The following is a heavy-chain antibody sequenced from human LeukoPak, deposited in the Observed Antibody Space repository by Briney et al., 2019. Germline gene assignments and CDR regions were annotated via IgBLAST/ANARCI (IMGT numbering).Heavy chain of an antibody. D-gene: IGHD3-22*01. CDR2: INHSGST. J-gene: IGHJ2*01. V-gene: IGHV4-34*01. CDR3: ARGRLPYYYDSSGYYLRYFDL. CDR1: GGSFSGYY. Sequence: SETLSLTCAVYGGSFSGYYWSWIRQPPGKGLEWIGEINHSGSTNYNPSLKSRVTISVDTSKNQFSLKLSSVTAADTAVHYCARGRLPYYYDSSGYYLRYFDLWGRGTLVTVSS.